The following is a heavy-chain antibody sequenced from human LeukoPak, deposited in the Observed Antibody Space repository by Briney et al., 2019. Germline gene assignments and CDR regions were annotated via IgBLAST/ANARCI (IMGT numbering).Heavy chain of an antibody. Sequence: GASVKVSCKASGGTFSSYAISWVRPAPGQGLEWMGRIIPVFGTANYAQKFQGRVTITTDESTSTAYMELSSLRSEDTAVYYCARGTVCESDPCYYYYMDVWGKGTTVTVSS. J-gene: IGHJ6*03. D-gene: IGHD3-10*01. CDR1: GGTFSSYA. CDR2: IIPVFGTA. V-gene: IGHV1-69*05. CDR3: ARGTVCESDPCYYYYMDV.